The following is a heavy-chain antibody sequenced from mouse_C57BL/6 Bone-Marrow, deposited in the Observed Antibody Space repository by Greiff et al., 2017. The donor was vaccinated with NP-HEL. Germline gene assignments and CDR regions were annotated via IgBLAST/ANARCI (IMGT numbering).Heavy chain of an antibody. V-gene: IGHV5-4*03. CDR3: ARSMFDY. CDR1: GFTFSSYA. CDR2: ISDGGSYT. D-gene: IGHD2-3*01. Sequence: EVMLVESGGGLVKPGGSLKLSCAASGFTFSSYAMSWVRQTPEKRLEWVATISDGGSYTYYPDNVKGRFTISRDNAKNNLYLQMSHLKSEDTAMYYCARSMFDYWGQGTTLTVSS. J-gene: IGHJ2*01.